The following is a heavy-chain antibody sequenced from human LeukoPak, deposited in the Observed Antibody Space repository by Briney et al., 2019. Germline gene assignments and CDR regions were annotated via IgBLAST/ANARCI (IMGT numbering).Heavy chain of an antibody. CDR2: ISGSGGST. Sequence: GGSLRLSCAASGFTFSSYAMSRVRQAPGKGLEWVSAISGSGGSTYYADSVKGRFTISRDNSKNTLYLQMNSLRAEDTAVYYCAKAVAAAGTGYFDLWGRGTLVTVSS. CDR1: GFTFSSYA. D-gene: IGHD6-13*01. V-gene: IGHV3-23*01. J-gene: IGHJ2*01. CDR3: AKAVAAAGTGYFDL.